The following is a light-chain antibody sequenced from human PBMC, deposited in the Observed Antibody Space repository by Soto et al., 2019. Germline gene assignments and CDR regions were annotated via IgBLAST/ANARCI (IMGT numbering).Light chain of an antibody. Sequence: QPASVSGSPGQSITISCTGTSSDVGGYNYVSWYQQHPGKAPKLMIYDVSNRPSGVSNRFSGSKSGNTASLTISGLQAEDEADYYCSSYTSSSTPYVFGTGTKLTVL. J-gene: IGLJ1*01. V-gene: IGLV2-14*01. CDR2: DVS. CDR3: SSYTSSSTPYV. CDR1: SSDVGGYNY.